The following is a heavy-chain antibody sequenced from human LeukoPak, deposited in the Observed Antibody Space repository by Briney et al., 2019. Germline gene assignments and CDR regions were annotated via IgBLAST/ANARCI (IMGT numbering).Heavy chain of an antibody. Sequence: SETLSLTCTVSGGSISSYYWSWIRQPPGKGLEWIWYIYYSGSTKYNPSLKSRVTISVDTSKNQFSLKLSSVTAADTAVYYCVREILYCSGGSCYRGPFDNWGQGTLVTVSA. CDR2: IYYSGST. D-gene: IGHD2-15*01. V-gene: IGHV4-59*12. J-gene: IGHJ4*02. CDR3: VREILYCSGGSCYRGPFDN. CDR1: GGSISSYY.